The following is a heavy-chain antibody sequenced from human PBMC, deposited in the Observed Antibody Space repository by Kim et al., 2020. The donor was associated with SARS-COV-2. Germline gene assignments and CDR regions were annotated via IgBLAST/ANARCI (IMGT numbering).Heavy chain of an antibody. V-gene: IGHV3-21*01. CDR1: GFTFSSYS. Sequence: GGSLRLSCAASGFTFSSYSMNWVRQAPGKGLEWVSSISSSSSYIYYADSVKGRFTISRDNAKNSLYLQMNSLRAEDTAVYYCARVMYGYSYGFDYWGQGTLVTVSS. J-gene: IGHJ4*02. D-gene: IGHD5-18*01. CDR2: ISSSSSYI. CDR3: ARVMYGYSYGFDY.